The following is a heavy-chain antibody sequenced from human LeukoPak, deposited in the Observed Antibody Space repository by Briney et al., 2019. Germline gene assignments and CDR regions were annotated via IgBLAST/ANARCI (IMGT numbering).Heavy chain of an antibody. Sequence: ASVKVSCKASGYTFTAYYIHWVRQAPGQGLEWVGLINPNTGVTKFAQKFQGRVTMTRDTSISTAYMELSRLRSDDTAVYYCARDVGELHYMDVWGKGTTVTVSS. J-gene: IGHJ6*03. D-gene: IGHD1-26*01. CDR3: ARDVGELHYMDV. CDR2: INPNTGVT. CDR1: GYTFTAYY. V-gene: IGHV1-2*02.